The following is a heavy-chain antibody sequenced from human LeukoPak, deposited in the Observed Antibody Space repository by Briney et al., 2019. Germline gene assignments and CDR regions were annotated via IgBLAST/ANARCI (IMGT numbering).Heavy chain of an antibody. CDR1: GGSISSSGYY. CDR3: ARYYPSIAAHY. J-gene: IGHJ4*02. Sequence: PSETLSLTCTVSGGSISSSGYYWGWIRQPPGKGLEWIGNVYYSGTTYYNPSLKSRVTISVDTSKSQFSLKLNSVTAADTAVYFCARYYPSIAAHYWGQGTLVTVSS. CDR2: VYYSGTT. V-gene: IGHV4-39*07. D-gene: IGHD6-6*01.